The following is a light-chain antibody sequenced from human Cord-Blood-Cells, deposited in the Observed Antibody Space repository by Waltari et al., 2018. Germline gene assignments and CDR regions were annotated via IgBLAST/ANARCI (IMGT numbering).Light chain of an antibody. Sequence: QSALTQPASVSGSPGHSITISCTGTSSDVGGYNYVSWYQQHPGKAPKLMIYEVSNRPSGVSNRFSGSNSGNTASLTISGLQAEDEADYYCSSYTSSSTYVFGTGTKVTVL. J-gene: IGLJ1*01. CDR2: EVS. CDR1: SSDVGGYNY. CDR3: SSYTSSSTYV. V-gene: IGLV2-14*01.